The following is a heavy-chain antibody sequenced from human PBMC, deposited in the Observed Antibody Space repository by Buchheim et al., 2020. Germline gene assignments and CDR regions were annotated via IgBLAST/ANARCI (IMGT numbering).Heavy chain of an antibody. CDR3: ARDPPGDRVAI. CDR2: IFHTGYA. D-gene: IGHD2-15*01. Sequence: QMLLQESGPGLVKPSGTLSLTCAVSGDSISSSNWWSWVRQPPGKGLEWIGEIFHTGYANYNPSLKSRVTISVDQSKNPFSPKLSSVTAADTAVYFCARDPPGDRVAIWGQGTL. J-gene: IGHJ4*02. CDR1: GDSISSSNW. V-gene: IGHV4-4*02.